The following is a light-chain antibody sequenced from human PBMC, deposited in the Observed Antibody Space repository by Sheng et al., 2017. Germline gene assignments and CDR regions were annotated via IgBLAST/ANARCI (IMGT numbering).Light chain of an antibody. J-gene: IGKJ4*01. Sequence: EVVLTQSPATLSLSPGERATLSCRASQSVSSYLTWYQQKPGQAPRLLIYGASSRATGIPDRFSGSGSGTDFTLTISRLEPEDFATYYCQQYYSTLRLTFGGGTKVEIK. V-gene: IGKV3-11*01. CDR3: QQYYSTLRLT. CDR2: GAS. CDR1: QSVSSY.